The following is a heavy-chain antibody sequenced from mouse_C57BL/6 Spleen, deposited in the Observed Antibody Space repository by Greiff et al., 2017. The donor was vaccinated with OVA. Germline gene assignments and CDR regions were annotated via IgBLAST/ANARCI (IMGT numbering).Heavy chain of an antibody. V-gene: IGHV1-64*01. D-gene: IGHD2-1*01. Sequence: QVQLQQPGAELVKPGASVKLSCKASGYTFTSYWMHWVKQRPGPGLEWIGMIHPNSGSTNYKEKFKSKATLTVDKSSSTAYKQLSSLTSEDSAVYYWAISGGKGYAMDGWGQGTSVTVSS. J-gene: IGHJ4*01. CDR1: GYTFTSYW. CDR3: AISGGKGYAMDG. CDR2: IHPNSGST.